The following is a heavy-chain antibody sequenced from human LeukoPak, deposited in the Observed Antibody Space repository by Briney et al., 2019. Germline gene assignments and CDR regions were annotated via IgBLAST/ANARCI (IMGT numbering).Heavy chain of an antibody. CDR2: IGTSSTTI. Sequence: GGSLRLSCAASGFTFSSYTMNWVRQPPGKGLEWVSNIGTSSTTIYYADSVKGRFTISRDNSKNTVYLQMNSLRAEDTGVYYCARDRLEAVTDDDYFDYWGQGTLVTVSS. D-gene: IGHD2-21*02. J-gene: IGHJ4*02. CDR3: ARDRLEAVTDDDYFDY. CDR1: GFTFSSYT. V-gene: IGHV3-48*04.